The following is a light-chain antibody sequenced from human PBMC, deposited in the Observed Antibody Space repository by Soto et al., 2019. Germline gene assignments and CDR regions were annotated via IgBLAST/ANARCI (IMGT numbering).Light chain of an antibody. Sequence: QSVLTQPPSASGSPGQSVTISCTGTSSDVGGYNYVSWYQQHPGKAPKLVIYEVSKRPSGVPDRFSGSKSGNMASLTVSGLQAEDEADYYCSSYAGSNNFDVFGTGTKLTVL. CDR3: SSYAGSNNFDV. V-gene: IGLV2-8*01. J-gene: IGLJ1*01. CDR1: SSDVGGYNY. CDR2: EVS.